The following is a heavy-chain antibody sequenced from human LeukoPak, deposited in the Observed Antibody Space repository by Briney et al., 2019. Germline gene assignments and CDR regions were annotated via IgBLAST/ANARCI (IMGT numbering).Heavy chain of an antibody. CDR2: INPNSGGT. CDR1: GYTFTGYY. V-gene: IGHV1-2*02. D-gene: IGHD6-19*01. CDR3: ARVISSGWYPPGSYYYMDV. Sequence: ASVKVSCKASGYTFTGYYMHWVRQAPGQGLEWMGWINPNSGGTNYAQKFQGRVTMTRDTSISTACMELSRLRSDDTAVYYCARVISSGWYPPGSYYYMDVWGKGTTVTVSS. J-gene: IGHJ6*03.